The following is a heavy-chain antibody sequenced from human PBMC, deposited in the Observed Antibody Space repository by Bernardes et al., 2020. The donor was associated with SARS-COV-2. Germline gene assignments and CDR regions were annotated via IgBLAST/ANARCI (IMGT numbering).Heavy chain of an antibody. CDR1: GFTFSSYW. CDR3: ARGGGWYAYYFDY. Sequence: GGSLRLSCAASGFTFSSYWMSWVRQAPGKGLEWVANIKQDGSEKYYVDSVKGRFTISRDNANNSLFLQMNSLRAEDTAVYYCARGGGWYAYYFDYWGQGALVTVSS. D-gene: IGHD6-19*01. V-gene: IGHV3-7*01. J-gene: IGHJ4*02. CDR2: IKQDGSEK.